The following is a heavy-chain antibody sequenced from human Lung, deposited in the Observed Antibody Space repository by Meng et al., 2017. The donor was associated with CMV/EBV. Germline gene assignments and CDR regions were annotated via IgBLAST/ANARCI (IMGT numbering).Heavy chain of an antibody. J-gene: IGHJ4*02. CDR2: INPNSGGT. CDR1: GYTFTGYY. CDR3: ARPPVSEDIVVVPADNY. V-gene: IGHV1-2*02. D-gene: IGHD2-2*01. Sequence: ASVXVSXKASGYTFTGYYMHWVRQAPGQGLEWMGWINPNSGGTNYAQKFQGRVTMTRDTSISTAYMELSRLRSDDTAVYYCARPPVSEDIVVVPADNYWGQGKXVTVSS.